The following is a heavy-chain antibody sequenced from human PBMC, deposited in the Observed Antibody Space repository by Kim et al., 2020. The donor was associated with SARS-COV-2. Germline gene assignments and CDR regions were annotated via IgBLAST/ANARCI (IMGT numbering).Heavy chain of an antibody. CDR2: ISGSGGST. CDR3: AKGKSLGVYYYDSSGYPYRYFDL. J-gene: IGHJ2*01. V-gene: IGHV3-23*01. D-gene: IGHD3-22*01. CDR1: GFTFSSYA. Sequence: GGSLRLSCAASGFTFSSYAMSWVRQAPGKGLEWVSAISGSGGSTYYADSVKGRFTISRDNSKNTLYLQMNSLRAEDTAVYYCAKGKSLGVYYYDSSGYPYRYFDLWGRGTLVTVSS.